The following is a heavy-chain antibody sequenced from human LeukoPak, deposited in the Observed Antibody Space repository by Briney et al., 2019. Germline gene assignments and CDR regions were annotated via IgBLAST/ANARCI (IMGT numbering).Heavy chain of an antibody. J-gene: IGHJ4*02. CDR2: INHSGST. V-gene: IGHV4-34*01. D-gene: IGHD5-18*01. Sequence: TSETLSLTCAVYGGSFSGYYWSWIRQPPGKGLEWIGEINHSGSTNYNPSLKSRVTISVDTSKNQFSLKLSSVTAADTAVYYCARGGGRDTVFDYGGQGTLVTVSS. CDR3: ARGGGRDTVFDY. CDR1: GGSFSGYY.